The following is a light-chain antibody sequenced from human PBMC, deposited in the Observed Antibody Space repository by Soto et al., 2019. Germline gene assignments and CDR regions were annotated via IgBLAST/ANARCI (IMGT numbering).Light chain of an antibody. CDR2: DVS. CDR3: TSYTITNTFL. Sequence: QSALTQPASVSGSPGQSITISCAGATSDIGTYNYVSWYQQHPGKAPRLIIYDVSNRPSGVSNRFSGSKSGNMASLTISGLQSEDEADYYCTSYTITNTFLFGVGTKVTVL. V-gene: IGLV2-14*03. CDR1: TSDIGTYNY. J-gene: IGLJ2*01.